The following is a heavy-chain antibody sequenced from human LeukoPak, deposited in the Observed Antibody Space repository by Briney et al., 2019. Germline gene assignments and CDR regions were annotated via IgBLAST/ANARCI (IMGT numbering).Heavy chain of an antibody. D-gene: IGHD3-22*01. J-gene: IGHJ4*02. V-gene: IGHV3-66*01. CDR1: GFTVSSNY. CDR2: IYSGGST. CDR3: ARVGDYYDSSGYQGFDH. Sequence: PGGSLRLSCAASGFTVSSNYMSWVRQAPGKGLEWVSVIYSGGSTYYADSVKGRFTISRDNSKNTLYLQMNSLRAEDTAVYYCARVGDYYDSSGYQGFDHWGQGTLVTVSS.